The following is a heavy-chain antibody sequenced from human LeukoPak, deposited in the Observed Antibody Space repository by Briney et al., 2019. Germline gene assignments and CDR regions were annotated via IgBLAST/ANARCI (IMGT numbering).Heavy chain of an antibody. CDR1: GYTFTSYA. CDR3: ARDRGGSGDFDY. D-gene: IGHD3-10*01. Sequence: GASVKVSCKSSGYTFTSYAMNWVRQAPGQRLEWMGWINPDNGNTQYSQKFLGRVTITRDTSASTAYMELSSLRSEDTAVYYCARDRGGSGDFDYWGQGTLVTVSS. V-gene: IGHV1-3*01. J-gene: IGHJ4*02. CDR2: INPDNGNT.